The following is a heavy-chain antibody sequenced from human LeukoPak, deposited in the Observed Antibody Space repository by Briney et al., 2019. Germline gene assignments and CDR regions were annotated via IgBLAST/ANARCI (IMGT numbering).Heavy chain of an antibody. CDR3: ARKPISTSLDY. CDR2: ISSSGGST. J-gene: IGHJ4*02. CDR1: GFTFSSSA. V-gene: IGHV3-23*01. D-gene: IGHD2-2*01. Sequence: PGGSLRLSCAASGFTFSSSAMSWVRQVPGKGLEWVSGISSSGGSTNYADSVRGRFTISRDNSKNTLYVQMNSLRAEDTAVYYCARKPISTSLDYWGQGTLVTVSS.